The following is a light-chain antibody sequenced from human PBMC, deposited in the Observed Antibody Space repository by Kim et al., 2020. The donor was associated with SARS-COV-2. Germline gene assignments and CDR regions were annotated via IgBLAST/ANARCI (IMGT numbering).Light chain of an antibody. CDR3: NSRDTNDNVI. V-gene: IGLV3-19*01. CDR2: GKN. Sequence: SSELTKDPAVSVALGQTVRITCQGDSLRSYYATWYQQKPGQAPILVIYGKNNRPSGIPDRFSGSSSGNTASLTITGAQAEDEADYYCNSRDTNDNVIFGGGTSLTVL. J-gene: IGLJ2*01. CDR1: SLRSYY.